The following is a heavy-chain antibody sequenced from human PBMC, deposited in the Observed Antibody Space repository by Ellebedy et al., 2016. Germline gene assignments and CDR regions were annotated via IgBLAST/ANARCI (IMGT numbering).Heavy chain of an antibody. CDR1: GFIFSNYA. D-gene: IGHD1-26*01. J-gene: IGHJ4*02. Sequence: GESLKISXAASGFIFSNYAVAWVRQAPGKGLEWVSTISGSGSSTFYADSVKGRFTISRDNSKNRVFLQMNSLRAEDTALYYCAKQSGTFRPFDYWGQGTLVTVSS. CDR3: AKQSGTFRPFDY. V-gene: IGHV3-23*01. CDR2: ISGSGSST.